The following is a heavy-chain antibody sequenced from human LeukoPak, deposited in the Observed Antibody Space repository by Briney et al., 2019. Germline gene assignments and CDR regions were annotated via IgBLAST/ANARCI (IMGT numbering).Heavy chain of an antibody. CDR2: INPYGGST. Sequence: VASVKVSCKASGYIFTSYYMHWVRQAPGQGLEWMGIINPYGGSTSYAQKLRGRVTVTGDTSTSTVYMELSGLRSEDAAVYYCARTMVRGVNHYFDYWGQGTLVTVSS. V-gene: IGHV1-46*01. CDR1: GYIFTSYY. D-gene: IGHD3-10*01. J-gene: IGHJ4*02. CDR3: ARTMVRGVNHYFDY.